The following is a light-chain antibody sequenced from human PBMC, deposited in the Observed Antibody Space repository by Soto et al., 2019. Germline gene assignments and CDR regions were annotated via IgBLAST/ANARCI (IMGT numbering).Light chain of an antibody. CDR1: QSVSFSY. CDR2: GAS. V-gene: IGKV3-20*01. J-gene: IGKJ2*01. Sequence: EIVLTQSPGTLSLSPGERATLSCRASQSVSFSYLAWYQQKPGQAPRLLIYGASSRATGIPDRFSGSGSGTDSTLTISRLEPEDFAVYYCQQYGSSPPYTFGQGTKLKIK. CDR3: QQYGSSPPYT.